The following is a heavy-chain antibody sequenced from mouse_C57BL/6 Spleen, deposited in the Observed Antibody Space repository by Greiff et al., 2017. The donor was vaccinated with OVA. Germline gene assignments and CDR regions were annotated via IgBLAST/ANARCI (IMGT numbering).Heavy chain of an antibody. J-gene: IGHJ1*03. CDR2: IDPETGGT. CDR1: GYTFTDYE. CDR3: TSSYYYGSSYWYFDV. D-gene: IGHD1-1*01. V-gene: IGHV1-15*01. Sequence: QVQLQQSGAELVRPGASVTLSCKASGYTFTDYEMHWVKQTPVHGLEWIGAIDPETGGTAYNQKFKGKAILTADKSSSTAYMELRSLTSEDSAVDYCTSSYYYGSSYWYFDVWGTGTTVTVSS.